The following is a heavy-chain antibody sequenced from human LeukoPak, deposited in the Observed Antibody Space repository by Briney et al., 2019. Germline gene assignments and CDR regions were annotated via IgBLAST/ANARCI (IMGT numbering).Heavy chain of an antibody. D-gene: IGHD3-22*01. J-gene: IGHJ3*02. CDR3: ARDLYYDSSGFHYGGAFDI. CDR2: ISSSGSTI. V-gene: IGHV3-48*03. CDR1: GFTFSSYE. Sequence: GGSLRLSCAASGFTFSSYEMNWVRQAPGKGLEWVSYISSSGSTIYYADSVKGRFTISRDNAKNSLYLQMNSLRAEDTAVYYCARDLYYDSSGFHYGGAFDIWGQGTMVTVSS.